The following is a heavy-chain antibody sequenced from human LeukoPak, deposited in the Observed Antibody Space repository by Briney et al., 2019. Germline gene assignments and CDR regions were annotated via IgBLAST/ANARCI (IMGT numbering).Heavy chain of an antibody. Sequence: SETLSLTCTVSGGSISSYYWSWIPQTPGKGLEWFGYIYYSGSTNYNPSLKSRVTISVDTSKNQFSLKLSSVTAADTAVYFCARHGASGSYLYYFDYWGQGTLVTVSS. CDR2: IYYSGST. D-gene: IGHD1-26*01. CDR1: GGSISSYY. CDR3: ARHGASGSYLYYFDY. V-gene: IGHV4-59*08. J-gene: IGHJ4*02.